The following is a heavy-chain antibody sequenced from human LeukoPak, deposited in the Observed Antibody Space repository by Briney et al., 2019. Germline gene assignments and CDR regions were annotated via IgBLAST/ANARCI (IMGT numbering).Heavy chain of an antibody. CDR3: ARGPYDRSGYRFDY. Sequence: TGGSLRLSCAASGFTFSSYAMSWVRQAPGKGLEWVSIYSGGSTFYADSVKGRFTISRDNSKNTLYLQMNSLRAEDTAVYYCARGPYDRSGYRFDYWGQGTLVTVSS. V-gene: IGHV3-66*01. CDR2: YSGGST. D-gene: IGHD3-22*01. J-gene: IGHJ4*02. CDR1: GFTFSSYA.